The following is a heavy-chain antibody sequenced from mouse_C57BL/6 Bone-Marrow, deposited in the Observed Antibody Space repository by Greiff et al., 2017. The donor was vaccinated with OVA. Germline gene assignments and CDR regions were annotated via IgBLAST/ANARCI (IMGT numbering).Heavy chain of an antibody. J-gene: IGHJ1*03. D-gene: IGHD1-1*01. CDR2: IWGAGST. V-gene: IGHV2-3*01. Sequence: VKLEESGPGLVAPSQSLSITCTVSGFSLTSYGVSWVRQPPGKGLEWLGVIWGAGSTNYHSALISRLGISRNDSKSKVIVKLNSLQTDDTATDYCAKPDYDGSSYGYFDDWGTGTTVTVSA. CDR3: AKPDYDGSSYGYFDD. CDR1: GFSLTSYG.